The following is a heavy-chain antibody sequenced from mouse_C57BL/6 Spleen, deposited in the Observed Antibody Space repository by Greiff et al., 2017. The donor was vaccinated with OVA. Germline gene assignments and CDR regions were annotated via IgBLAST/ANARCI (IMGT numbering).Heavy chain of an antibody. V-gene: IGHV1-64*01. D-gene: IGHD2-4*01. Sequence: QVQLQQPGAELVKPGASVKLSCKASGYTFTSYWMHWVKQRPGQGLEWIGMINPNSGSTNYNEKFKSKATLTVDKSSSTAYMQLSSLTSEDSAVYYCARPGGDYDDAMDYWGQGTSVTVSS. CDR1: GYTFTSYW. J-gene: IGHJ4*01. CDR3: ARPGGDYDDAMDY. CDR2: INPNSGST.